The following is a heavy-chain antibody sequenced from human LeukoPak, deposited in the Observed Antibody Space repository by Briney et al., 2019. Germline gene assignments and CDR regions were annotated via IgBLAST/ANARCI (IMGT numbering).Heavy chain of an antibody. CDR3: ARDHSSSSEDY. Sequence: SETLSLTCTVSGYSISSGYYWAWIRQPPGKGLEWIGSIFHTGSTYHNPSLKSRVTISVDTSKNQFSLKLNSVTAADTAVYYCARDHSSSSEDYWGQGTLVTASS. CDR1: GYSISSGYY. J-gene: IGHJ4*02. V-gene: IGHV4-38-2*02. D-gene: IGHD6-13*01. CDR2: IFHTGST.